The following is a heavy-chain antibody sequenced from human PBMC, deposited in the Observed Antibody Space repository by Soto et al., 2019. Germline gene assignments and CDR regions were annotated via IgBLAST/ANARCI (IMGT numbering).Heavy chain of an antibody. Sequence: EVQLVESGGGLVQPGGSLRLSCAASGFTFNTYWMHWVRQAPGKGLVWVSRINSDGSNTAYADSVKGRFTVSRDNAKNTLFLQMNSLRPEDTAVYYCARARPAMAAIPSYTDVWGKGTTVTVSS. CDR1: GFTFNTYW. J-gene: IGHJ6*03. CDR3: ARARPAMAAIPSYTDV. D-gene: IGHD6-13*01. V-gene: IGHV3-74*03. CDR2: INSDGSNT.